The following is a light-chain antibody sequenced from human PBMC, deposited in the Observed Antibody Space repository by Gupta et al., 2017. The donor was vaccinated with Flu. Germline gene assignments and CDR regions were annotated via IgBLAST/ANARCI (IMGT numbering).Light chain of an antibody. CDR3: QYYESYLSFT. J-gene: IGKJ3*01. V-gene: IGKV3-20*01. Sequence: EIVLTQSPGTLSLSPGERATLSCRASQTISRTSLAWFQQKAGQAPRLLIHAASSRDTGIPDRFSGSGYGKDFTLTITKREPEDFAVYFCQYYESYLSFTFGHGSKVDI. CDR2: AAS. CDR1: QTISRTS.